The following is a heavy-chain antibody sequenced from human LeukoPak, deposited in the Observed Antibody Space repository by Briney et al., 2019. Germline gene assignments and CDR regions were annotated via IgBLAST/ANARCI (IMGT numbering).Heavy chain of an antibody. CDR1: GYTFTSYG. J-gene: IGHJ3*02. Sequence: VSVKVSCKASGYTFTSYGISWVRQAPGQGLEWMGWIRAYNGNTNFAQKFQGRVTMTTDTSTSTANMELRSLRSDDTAVYYCARGGCSSTSCYKGAFDMWGHGTVVTVSS. V-gene: IGHV1-18*01. D-gene: IGHD2-2*02. CDR3: ARGGCSSTSCYKGAFDM. CDR2: IRAYNGNT.